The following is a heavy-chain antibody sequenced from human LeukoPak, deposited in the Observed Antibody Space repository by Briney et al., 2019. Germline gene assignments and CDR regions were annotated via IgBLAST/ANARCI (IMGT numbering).Heavy chain of an antibody. D-gene: IGHD2-15*01. CDR1: GFTFSRYG. CDR2: IWFDGSNQ. Sequence: PGRSLRLSCEASGFTFSRYGMHWVRQAPGKGLEWVAVIWFDGSNQYYADSVKGRFTISRDNSMSTLFVQMNSLKAEDTAVYFCARGGPGYCSDDNCYTGFDYWGQGTLVIVSS. CDR3: ARGGPGYCSDDNCYTGFDY. V-gene: IGHV3-33*01. J-gene: IGHJ4*02.